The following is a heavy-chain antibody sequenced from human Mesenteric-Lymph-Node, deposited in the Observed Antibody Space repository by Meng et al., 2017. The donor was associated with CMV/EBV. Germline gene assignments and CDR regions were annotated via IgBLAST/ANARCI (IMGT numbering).Heavy chain of an antibody. CDR2: INIVEDKT. D-gene: IGHD3-16*01. Sequence: QFQLMQSGAEVKKPEASVKVSCKASGYTFSSYAMHWVRQAPGQRLEWMGWINIVEDKTKTSQNFQGRVTLTRDTSASTAYMELSSLRSDDTAVYYCARTNNWGFDYWGQGTLVTVSS. V-gene: IGHV1-3*04. J-gene: IGHJ4*02. CDR1: GYTFSSYA. CDR3: ARTNNWGFDY.